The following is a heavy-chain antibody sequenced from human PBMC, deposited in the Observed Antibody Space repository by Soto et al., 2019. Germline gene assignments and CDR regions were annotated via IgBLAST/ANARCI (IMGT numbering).Heavy chain of an antibody. J-gene: IGHJ4*02. D-gene: IGHD3-3*01. CDR1: GFTFSSYA. CDR2: ISYDGSNK. CDR3: AREIERLLGY. Sequence: QVQPVESGGGVVQPGRSLRLSCAASGFTFSSYAMHWVRQAPGKGLEWVAVISYDGSNKYYVDSVKGRFSISRDNSKNTLYLQMNSLRPEDTAVYYCAREIERLLGYWGQGTLVTVSS. V-gene: IGHV3-30-3*01.